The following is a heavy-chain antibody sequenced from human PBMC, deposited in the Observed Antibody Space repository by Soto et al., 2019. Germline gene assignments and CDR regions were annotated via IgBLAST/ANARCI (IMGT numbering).Heavy chain of an antibody. CDR3: ARSDLGDIVVVPAADY. J-gene: IGHJ4*02. CDR1: GFTFSSYA. Sequence: GESLKISCAASGFTFSSYAMSWVRQAPGKGLEWVSAISGSGGSTYYADSVKGRFTISRDNSKNTLYLQMNSLRAEDTAVYYCARSDLGDIVVVPAADYWGQGTLVTVSS. D-gene: IGHD2-2*01. V-gene: IGHV3-23*01. CDR2: ISGSGGST.